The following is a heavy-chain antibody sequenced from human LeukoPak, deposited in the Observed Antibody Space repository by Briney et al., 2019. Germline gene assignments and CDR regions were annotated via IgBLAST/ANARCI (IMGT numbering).Heavy chain of an antibody. CDR1: GFTFSNYG. D-gene: IGHD5-24*01. CDR3: AKVTDGSTTY. J-gene: IGHJ4*02. V-gene: IGHV3-23*01. Sequence: GGSLRLSCAASGFTFSNYGMSWVRQAPGKGLEWVSAIGGSGANTYYADSVKGRFTISRDNSKTTPYLQMNSLRAEDTAVYYCAKVTDGSTTYWGQGTLVTVSS. CDR2: IGGSGANT.